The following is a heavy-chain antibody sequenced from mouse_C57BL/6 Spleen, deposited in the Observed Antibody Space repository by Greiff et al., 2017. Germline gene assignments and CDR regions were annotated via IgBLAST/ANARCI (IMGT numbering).Heavy chain of an antibody. J-gene: IGHJ3*01. D-gene: IGHD1-1*01. CDR1: GYTFTSYW. Sequence: QVQLQQSGPELVNPGASVKMSCKASGYTFTSYWITWVKQRPGQGLEWIGDISPGSGSTNYNEKFKRKATLTVDTSSSTAYMQLSSLPSEDSVVYYCARDDYGSSWFAYGGQGTLVTVSA. CDR3: ARDDYGSSWFAY. V-gene: IGHV1-55*01. CDR2: ISPGSGST.